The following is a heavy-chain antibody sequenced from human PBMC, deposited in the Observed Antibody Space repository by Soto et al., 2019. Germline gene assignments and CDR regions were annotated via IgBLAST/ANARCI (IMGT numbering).Heavy chain of an antibody. CDR2: ISYDGSNK. CDR3: AKPQVATNLFDY. CDR1: GFTFSSYG. J-gene: IGHJ4*02. Sequence: QVQLVESGGGVVQPGRSLRLSCAASGFTFSSYGMHWVRQAPGKGLEWVAVISYDGSNKYYADSVKGRFTISRDNSKNTLYLQMNSLRAEDTAVYYCAKPQVATNLFDYWGQGTLVTVSS. D-gene: IGHD5-12*01. V-gene: IGHV3-30*18.